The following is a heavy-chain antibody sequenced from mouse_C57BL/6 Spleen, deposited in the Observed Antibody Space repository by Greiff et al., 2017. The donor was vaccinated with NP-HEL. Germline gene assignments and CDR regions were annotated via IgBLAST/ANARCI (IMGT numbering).Heavy chain of an antibody. CDR3: ARGGNSPTFYAMDY. J-gene: IGHJ4*01. CDR1: GYSFTDYN. D-gene: IGHD2-1*01. V-gene: IGHV1-39*01. CDR2: INPNYGTT. Sequence: VQLKESGPELVKPGASVKISCKASGYSFTDYNMNWVKQSNGKSLEWIGVINPNYGTTSYNQKFKGKATLTVDQSSSTAYMQLNSLTSEDSAVYYCARGGNSPTFYAMDYWGQGTSVTVSS.